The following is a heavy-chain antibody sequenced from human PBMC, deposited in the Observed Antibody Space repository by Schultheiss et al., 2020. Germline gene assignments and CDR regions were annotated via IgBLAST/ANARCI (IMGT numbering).Heavy chain of an antibody. CDR3: GKDISSSGWYRNFDY. CDR1: GFTFSSYG. D-gene: IGHD6-19*01. J-gene: IGHJ4*02. Sequence: WGSLRLSCAASGFTFSSYGMHWVRQAPGKGLEWVAVISYDGSNKYYADSVKGRFTISRDNSKNTLYLQMNSRRAEDTALYYCGKDISSSGWYRNFDYWGQGTLVTVSS. CDR2: ISYDGSNK. V-gene: IGHV3-30*19.